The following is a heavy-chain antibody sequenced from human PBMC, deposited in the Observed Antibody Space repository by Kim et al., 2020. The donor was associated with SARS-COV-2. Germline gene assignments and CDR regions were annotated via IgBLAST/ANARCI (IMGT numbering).Heavy chain of an antibody. J-gene: IGHJ4*02. CDR2: INAGNGNT. CDR3: ARPRSDSSIWYHEFDC. Sequence: FTSYLMQWVRQAPGQRLEWMGWINAGNGNTKYSQKFQGRVTISRDTSASTAYMELSSLRSEDTAVYYCARPRSDSSIWYHEFDCWGQGTLAT. D-gene: IGHD6-13*01. V-gene: IGHV1-3*01. CDR1: FTSYL.